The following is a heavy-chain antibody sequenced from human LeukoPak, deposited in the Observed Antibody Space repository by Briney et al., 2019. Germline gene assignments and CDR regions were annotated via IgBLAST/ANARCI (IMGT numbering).Heavy chain of an antibody. CDR2: ISPGDSES. D-gene: IGHD1-14*01. Sequence: GESXKXSCXXSGNSFSTYWIGWVRQMPGKGLEWMGIISPGDSESTYSPSFQGQVTISADKPISTAFLQWSSLKASDTAMYYCARGPEYFDYWGQGTLVTVSS. V-gene: IGHV5-51*04. J-gene: IGHJ4*02. CDR1: GNSFSTYW. CDR3: ARGPEYFDY.